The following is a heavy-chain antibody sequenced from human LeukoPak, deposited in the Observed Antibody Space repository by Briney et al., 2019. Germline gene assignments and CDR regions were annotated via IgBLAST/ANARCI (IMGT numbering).Heavy chain of an antibody. CDR2: IYTSRST. D-gene: IGHD5-18*01. CDR1: GDSISSGSYY. Sequence: SETLSLTCTVSGDSISSGSYYWSWIRQPAGKVLEWIGRIYTSRSTNYNPSLNSRVTISVDTSTNQLSLSLSSVTPAVTSVYYCAREHPAYNYGFFDYWGQGTLVTVSS. V-gene: IGHV4-61*02. J-gene: IGHJ4*02. CDR3: AREHPAYNYGFFDY.